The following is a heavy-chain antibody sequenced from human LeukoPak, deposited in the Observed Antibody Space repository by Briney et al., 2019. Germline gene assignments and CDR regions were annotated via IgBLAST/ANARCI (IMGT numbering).Heavy chain of an antibody. CDR3: AKGYDSSGYPYW. J-gene: IGHJ4*02. CDR1: GFTFSSYA. D-gene: IGHD3-22*01. CDR2: ISGSGGST. Sequence: PGGTLRLSCAASGFTFSSYAMSWVRQAPGKGLEWVSAISGSGGSTYYADSVKGRFTISRDNSKNTLYLQMNSLRAEDTAVYYCAKGYDSSGYPYWGGQGTLVTVSS. V-gene: IGHV3-23*01.